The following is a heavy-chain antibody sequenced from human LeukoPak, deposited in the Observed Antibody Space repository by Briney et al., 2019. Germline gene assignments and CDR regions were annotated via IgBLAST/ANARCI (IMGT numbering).Heavy chain of an antibody. CDR3: ARRAGGYSHPYDY. V-gene: IGHV3-53*01. Sequence: PGGSLRLSCAASGFTVSSNFLSWVRQAPGKGLEWVSLIYSGGSTDYTDSVKGQFTISRDNSKNTLYLQMNSLRAEDTAVYYCARRAGGYSHPYDYWGQGTLVTVSS. J-gene: IGHJ4*02. CDR1: GFTVSSNF. CDR2: IYSGGST. D-gene: IGHD4-23*01.